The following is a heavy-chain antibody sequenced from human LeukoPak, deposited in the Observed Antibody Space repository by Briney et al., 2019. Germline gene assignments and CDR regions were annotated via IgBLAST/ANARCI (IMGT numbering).Heavy chain of an antibody. V-gene: IGHV5-51*01. J-gene: IGHJ5*02. D-gene: IGHD3-3*01. CDR1: GYSFSNYW. CDR2: IHLSDSDT. CDR3: AGARHGNTFWAS. Sequence: WQSLKIPCKASGYSFSNYWIGWVRQSSGKGLEWMGIIHLSDSDTRYSPSFQGQVTISADKSISTAYLQWSSLKASDTAIYYCAGARHGNTFWASWGQGTLVTVSS.